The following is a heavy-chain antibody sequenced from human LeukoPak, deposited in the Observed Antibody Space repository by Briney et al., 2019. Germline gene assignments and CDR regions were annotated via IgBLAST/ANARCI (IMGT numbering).Heavy chain of an antibody. CDR3: ARVRLVVRGVILIDY. D-gene: IGHD3-10*01. CDR2: MNPNSGNT. CDR1: GYTFTSYD. Sequence: ASVTVSCKASGYTFTSYDINWVRQAPGQGLEWMGWMNPNSGNTGYAQKFQGRVTITRNTSISTAYMELRSLRSDDTAVYYCARVRLVVRGVILIDYWGQGTLVTVSS. V-gene: IGHV1-8*03. J-gene: IGHJ4*02.